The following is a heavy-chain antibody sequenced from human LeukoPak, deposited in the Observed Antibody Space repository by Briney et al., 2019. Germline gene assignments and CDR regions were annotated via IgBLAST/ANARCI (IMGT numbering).Heavy chain of an antibody. D-gene: IGHD2-15*01. V-gene: IGHV1-18*04. J-gene: IGHJ5*02. Sequence: ASVKVSCTASGYTFAGYYMHWVRQAPGQGLEWVGWISGYNGKTKYAQKLQDRVTMTTDTSTTTAYMELRSLTSDDTAVYYCARAGAVVDNWFDPWGQGTLVTVSS. CDR3: ARAGAVVDNWFDP. CDR2: ISGYNGKT. CDR1: GYTFAGYY.